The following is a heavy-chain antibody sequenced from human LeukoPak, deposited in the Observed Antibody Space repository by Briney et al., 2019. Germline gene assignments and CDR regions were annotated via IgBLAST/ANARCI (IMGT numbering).Heavy chain of an antibody. CDR3: AKDGGSYSSGWYD. Sequence: PGGSLRLSCVASGFTFRSYAMNWVRQAPGKGLEWVSAISGSGGSTYYADSVKGRFTISRDNSKNTLYLQMNSLRAEDTAVYYCAKDGGSYSSGWYDWGQGTLVTVSS. D-gene: IGHD6-19*01. V-gene: IGHV3-23*01. J-gene: IGHJ4*02. CDR2: ISGSGGST. CDR1: GFTFRSYA.